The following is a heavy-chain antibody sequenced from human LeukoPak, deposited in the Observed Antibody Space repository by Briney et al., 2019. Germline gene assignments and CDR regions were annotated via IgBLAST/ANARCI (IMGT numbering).Heavy chain of an antibody. CDR1: GFTFSSHG. CDR2: IVYDGSKR. CDR3: VKDLNRGYAFDI. J-gene: IGHJ3*02. V-gene: IGHV3-30*18. Sequence: GGSLRLSCAASGFTFSSHGMHWVRQAPGKGLEWVAIIVYDGSKRYYVDSVKGRFTISRDNSKNTLYLQMNSLRAEDTAMYYCVKDLNRGYAFDIWGPGTMVTVFS. D-gene: IGHD2/OR15-2a*01.